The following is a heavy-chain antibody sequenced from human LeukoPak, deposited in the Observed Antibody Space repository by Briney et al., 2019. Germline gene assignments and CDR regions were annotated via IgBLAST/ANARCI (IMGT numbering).Heavy chain of an antibody. D-gene: IGHD2-15*01. Sequence: GGSLRLTCAASGFTFSSYWMSWVRQAPGKGLEWVSSISSRSDHIYYADSVKGRFTISRDNAKNSLYLQMNSLGADDTAVYYCAREGGFCFGETCRYFDYWGQGALVTVSS. V-gene: IGHV3-21*01. CDR2: ISSRSDHI. CDR3: AREGGFCFGETCRYFDY. CDR1: GFTFSSYW. J-gene: IGHJ4*02.